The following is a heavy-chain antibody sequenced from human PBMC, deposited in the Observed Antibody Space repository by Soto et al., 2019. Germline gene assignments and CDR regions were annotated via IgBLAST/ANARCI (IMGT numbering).Heavy chain of an antibody. CDR2: FYNNENP. D-gene: IGHD2-8*02. CDR3: ARDKITGLFDY. V-gene: IGHV4-34*01. J-gene: IGHJ4*02. Sequence: PSETLSLTCAVYGGSFSGYSWGWIRQPPGKGLEWIGTFYNNENPNYNPSLKSRVTISVDTSKNQFSLKLTSVTAADTAVYYCARDKITGLFDYWGQGTLVTVSS. CDR1: GGSFSGYS.